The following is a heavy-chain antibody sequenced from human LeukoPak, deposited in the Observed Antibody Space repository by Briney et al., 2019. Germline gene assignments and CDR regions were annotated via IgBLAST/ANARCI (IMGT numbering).Heavy chain of an antibody. CDR3: VIPNYYDSSGYYLQFDY. V-gene: IGHV5-51*01. CDR1: GYTFTTYW. Sequence: GESLKISCTTSGYTFTTYWIGWVRQMPGKGLEWMGIIYPGDSDTRYSPSFQGQVTISADKSISTAYLQWSSLKASDTAMYYCVIPNYYDSSGYYLQFDYWGQGTLVTVSS. CDR2: IYPGDSDT. D-gene: IGHD3-22*01. J-gene: IGHJ4*02.